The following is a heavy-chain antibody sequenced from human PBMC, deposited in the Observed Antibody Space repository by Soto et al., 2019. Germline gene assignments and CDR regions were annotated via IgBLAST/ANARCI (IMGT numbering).Heavy chain of an antibody. CDR1: GFTFSTYS. Sequence: EVQLVESGGGLVQPGGSLRLSCAASGFTFSTYSMSWVRQAPGKGLEWVSYIGSGSRTIYYADSVKGRFTISRDNAKNSLFLQMNSLRAEDTAVYFCASTARFDYWGQGTLVTVSS. V-gene: IGHV3-48*01. CDR3: ASTARFDY. D-gene: IGHD2-21*02. J-gene: IGHJ4*02. CDR2: IGSGSRTI.